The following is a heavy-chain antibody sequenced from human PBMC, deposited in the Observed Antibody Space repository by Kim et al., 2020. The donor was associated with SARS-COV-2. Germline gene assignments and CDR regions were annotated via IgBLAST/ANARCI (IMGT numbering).Heavy chain of an antibody. V-gene: IGHV2-5*02. CDR2: IYWDDDK. J-gene: IGHJ1*01. CDR3: AHSPLEPQLERRSGGFQH. D-gene: IGHD1-1*01. CDR1: GFSLSTSGVG. Sequence: SGPTLVNPTQTLTLTCTFSGFSLSTSGVGVGWIRQPPGKALEWLALIYWDDDKRYSPSLKSRLTITKDTSKNQVVLTMTNMDPVDTATYYCAHSPLEPQLERRSGGFQHWGQGTLVTVSS.